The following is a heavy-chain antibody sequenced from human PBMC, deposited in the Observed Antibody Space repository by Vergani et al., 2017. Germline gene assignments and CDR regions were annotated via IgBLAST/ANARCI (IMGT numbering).Heavy chain of an antibody. CDR2: IRWHSGSI. CDR1: GFTFDDYS. D-gene: IGHD5-18*01. CDR3: AKDIGANSGYSYGLDY. Sequence: EVQLVESGGGLVQPGRSLRLSCAASGFTFDDYSMHWVRQAPGKGLEWVSGIRWHSGSIGYADSVKGRFPISRDNAKNSLYLQMNSLRAEDTALYYCAKDIGANSGYSYGLDYWGQGTLVTVSS. J-gene: IGHJ4*02. V-gene: IGHV3-9*01.